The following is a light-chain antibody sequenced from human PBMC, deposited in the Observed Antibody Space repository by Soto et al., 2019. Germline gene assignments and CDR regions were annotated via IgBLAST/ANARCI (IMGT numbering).Light chain of an antibody. V-gene: IGLV2-8*01. CDR1: SSDVGGYNNY. Sequence: SALTQPPSASGSPGQSVTISCTGTSSDVGGYNNYVSWYQQHPGKAPKLMIYEVSKRPSGVPDRFSGSKSGNTASLTVSGLQAEDEADYYCSSYAGSNNFVFGTGTKVTVL. CDR2: EVS. CDR3: SSYAGSNNFV. J-gene: IGLJ1*01.